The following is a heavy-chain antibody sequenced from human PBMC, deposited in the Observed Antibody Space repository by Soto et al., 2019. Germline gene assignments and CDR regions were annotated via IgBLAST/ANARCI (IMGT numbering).Heavy chain of an antibody. CDR3: ARAQGSSSSGPRFYYYYYMDV. CDR1: GFTFSSYG. D-gene: IGHD6-6*01. Sequence: ESGGGVVQPGRSLRLSCAASGFTFSSYGMHWVRQAPGKGLEWVAVIWYDGSNKYYADSVKGRFTISRDNSKNTLYLQMNSLRAEDTAVYYCARAQGSSSSGPRFYYYYYMDVWGKGTTVTVSS. J-gene: IGHJ6*03. CDR2: IWYDGSNK. V-gene: IGHV3-33*01.